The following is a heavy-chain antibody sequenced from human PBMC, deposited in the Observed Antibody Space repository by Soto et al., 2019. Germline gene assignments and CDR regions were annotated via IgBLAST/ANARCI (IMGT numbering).Heavy chain of an antibody. Sequence: GGSLRLSCAAPVFSFSSYGMSWVRQAPGKGLEWVSGISGFGDSTYYADSVKGRFTISRDNSENTLYLQMNGLRAEDTAVYFCAKDAVVVVPAVIRNWFDPWGQGTQVTVSS. D-gene: IGHD2-2*01. J-gene: IGHJ5*02. CDR2: ISGFGDST. CDR3: AKDAVVVVPAVIRNWFDP. V-gene: IGHV3-23*01. CDR1: VFSFSSYG.